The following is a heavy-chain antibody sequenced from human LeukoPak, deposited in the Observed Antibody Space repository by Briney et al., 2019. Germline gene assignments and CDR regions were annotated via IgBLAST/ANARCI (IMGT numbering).Heavy chain of an antibody. CDR2: IYYSGST. CDR3: AREVSRWPYYFDY. V-gene: IGHV4-30-4*01. Sequence: PSQTLSLTYTVSGGSISSGDYYWSWIRQPPGKGLEWIGYIYYSGSTYYNPSLKSRVTISVDTSKNQFSLKLSSVTAADTAVYYCAREVSRWPYYFDYWGQGTLVTVSS. D-gene: IGHD4-23*01. J-gene: IGHJ4*02. CDR1: GGSISSGDYY.